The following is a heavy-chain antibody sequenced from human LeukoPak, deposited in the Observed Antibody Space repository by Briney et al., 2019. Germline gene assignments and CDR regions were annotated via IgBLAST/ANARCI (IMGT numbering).Heavy chain of an antibody. CDR2: IKQDGSEK. CDR3: VISAFHAGSGNYYDY. CDR1: GLSFSSYW. D-gene: IGHD3-22*01. Sequence: PGGSLRLSCAASGLSFSSYWMSWFRQAPGKGLEWVANIKQDGSEKYHVDSVKGRFTVSRDNAENTLYLQMNSLRVEDTAVYYCVISAFHAGSGNYYDYWGQGTLVTVSS. V-gene: IGHV3-7*01. J-gene: IGHJ4*02.